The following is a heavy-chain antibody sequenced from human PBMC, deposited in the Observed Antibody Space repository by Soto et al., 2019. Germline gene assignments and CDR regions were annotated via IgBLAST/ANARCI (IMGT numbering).Heavy chain of an antibody. D-gene: IGHD2-15*01. CDR1: GYTFTNFG. V-gene: IGHV1-18*01. Sequence: QVQLVQSGAEVKKPGASVKVSCKASGYTFTNFGISWVRQAPGQGLEGMGWISAYNGNTNYAQKFQGRVTMTTDTSTGTAYMGVRSLRFDDTTVDYCAREGTPIDYWGQGALVTVSS. J-gene: IGHJ4*02. CDR2: ISAYNGNT. CDR3: AREGTPIDY.